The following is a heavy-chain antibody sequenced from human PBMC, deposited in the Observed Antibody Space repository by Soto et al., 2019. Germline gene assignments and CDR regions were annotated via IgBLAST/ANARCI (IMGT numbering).Heavy chain of an antibody. D-gene: IGHD6-13*01. V-gene: IGHV1-8*01. Sequence: ASVKVSCKASGYTFPSYDINWVRQATGQGLEWMGWMNPNSGNTGYAQKFKGRVTMTRNTSISTAYMELSSLRSEDTAVYYCARRSSSWYGIYYYYGMDVWGQGTTVTVSS. CDR2: MNPNSGNT. J-gene: IGHJ6*02. CDR3: ARRSSSWYGIYYYYGMDV. CDR1: GYTFPSYD.